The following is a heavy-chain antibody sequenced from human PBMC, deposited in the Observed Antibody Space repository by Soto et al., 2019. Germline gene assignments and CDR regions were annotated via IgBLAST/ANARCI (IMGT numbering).Heavy chain of an antibody. Sequence: GASVKVSCKASGYTFTGYYMHWVRQAPGQGLEWMGWINPNSGGTNYAQKFQGWVTMTRDTSISTAYMELSRLRSDDTAVYYCARLISSSSGLGGWFDPWGQGTLVTVSS. CDR1: GYTFTGYY. D-gene: IGHD6-6*01. CDR2: INPNSGGT. J-gene: IGHJ5*02. V-gene: IGHV1-2*04. CDR3: ARLISSSSGLGGWFDP.